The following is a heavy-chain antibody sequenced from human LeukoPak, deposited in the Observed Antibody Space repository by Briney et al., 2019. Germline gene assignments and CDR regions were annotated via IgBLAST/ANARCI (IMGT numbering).Heavy chain of an antibody. J-gene: IGHJ5*02. D-gene: IGHD5-18*01. Sequence: PSETLSLTCTVSGGSISIYYWNWIRQPPGKGLEWIGYIYNSGSSTIYNPSLKSRVTISVDTSKNQFSLRLSSVTAADTAVYYCAGGYSYGFNNWFDPWGQGTLVTVSS. CDR2: IYNSGSST. CDR3: AGGYSYGFNNWFDP. V-gene: IGHV4-59*03. CDR1: GGSISIYY.